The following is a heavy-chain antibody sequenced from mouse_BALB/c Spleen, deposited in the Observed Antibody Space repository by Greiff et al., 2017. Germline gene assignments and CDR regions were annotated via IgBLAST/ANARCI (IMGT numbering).Heavy chain of an antibody. V-gene: IGHV1S81*02. CDR3: AREEIMITTTSYAMDY. CDR2: INPSNGRT. Sequence: QVQLQQPGAELVKPGASVKLSCKASGYTFTSYWMHWVKQRPGQGLEWIGEINPSNGRTNYNEKFKSKATLTVDKSSSTAYMQLSSLTSEDSAVYYCAREEIMITTTSYAMDYWGQGTSVTVSS. J-gene: IGHJ4*01. CDR1: GYTFTSYW. D-gene: IGHD2-4*01.